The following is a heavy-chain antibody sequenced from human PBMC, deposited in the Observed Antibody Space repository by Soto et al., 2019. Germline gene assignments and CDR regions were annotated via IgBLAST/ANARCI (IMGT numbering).Heavy chain of an antibody. CDR3: ARGIVAVAGTGYYYMDV. CDR2: INHSGST. CDR1: GGSFSGYY. Sequence: SETLSLTCAVYGGSFSGYYWSWIRQPPGKGLEWIGEINHSGSTNYNPSLKSRVTISVDTSKNQFSLKLSSVTAADTAVYYCARGIVAVAGTGYYYMDVWGKGTTVTVSS. V-gene: IGHV4-34*01. D-gene: IGHD6-19*01. J-gene: IGHJ6*03.